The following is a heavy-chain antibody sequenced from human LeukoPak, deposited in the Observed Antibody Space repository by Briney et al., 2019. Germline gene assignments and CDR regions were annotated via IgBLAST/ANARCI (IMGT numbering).Heavy chain of an antibody. J-gene: IGHJ5*02. D-gene: IGHD2-21*02. CDR2: SDPSVCYT. Sequence: GASLQISCEGSGSIFTSYWISWVRQLPGKGLEGMGRSDPSVCYTNYSPSFQGHFTIPADKSISTAYLQWSSLKASDTAMYYCARDNPTRHIVVVTAKNWFDPWGQGTLVTVSS. V-gene: IGHV5-10-1*01. CDR1: GSIFTSYW. CDR3: ARDNPTRHIVVVTAKNWFDP.